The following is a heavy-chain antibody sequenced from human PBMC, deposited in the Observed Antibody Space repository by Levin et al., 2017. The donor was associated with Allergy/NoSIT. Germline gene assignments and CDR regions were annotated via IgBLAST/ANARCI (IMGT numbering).Heavy chain of an antibody. Sequence: SQTLSLTFAVSGGSISSGNWWSWVRQPPGKGLEWIGEIHHGGNSNYNPSLKSRVTISVDESKNQFSLNLNSVTTADTAVYYCARDPLRYNWNDVGSWGQGTLVIVSS. CDR1: GGSISSGNW. CDR3: ARDPLRYNWNDVGS. CDR2: IHHGGNS. V-gene: IGHV4-4*02. J-gene: IGHJ5*02. D-gene: IGHD1-20*01.